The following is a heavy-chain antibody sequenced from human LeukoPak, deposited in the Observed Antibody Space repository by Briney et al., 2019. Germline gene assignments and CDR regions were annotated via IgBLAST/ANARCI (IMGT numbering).Heavy chain of an antibody. CDR3: VAVPAAIAY. J-gene: IGHJ4*02. Sequence: GGSLRLSCAASGFTFSSYGMHWVRQAPGKGLEWVTFIRYDGSDKYYADSVKGRFAISRDNSKNTLYLQMNSLRAEDTAVYYCVAVPAAIAYWGQGTLVTVSS. V-gene: IGHV3-30*02. CDR1: GFTFSSYG. D-gene: IGHD2-2*01. CDR2: IRYDGSDK.